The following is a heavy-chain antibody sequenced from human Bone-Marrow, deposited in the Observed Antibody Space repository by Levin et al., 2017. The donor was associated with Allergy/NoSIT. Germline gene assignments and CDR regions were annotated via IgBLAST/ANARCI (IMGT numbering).Heavy chain of an antibody. V-gene: IGHV4-39*07. CDR3: AGEVGSGGRTRMVTIPPLFDY. J-gene: IGHJ4*02. D-gene: IGHD2-21*02. CDR1: GCSISSSSNY. CDR2: SYYSGST. Sequence: GSLRLSCTVSGCSISSSSNYWGWLRQPPGTGLEWIGSSYYSGSTYYNPSLKSRVTITVDTSKTQFSLRLSSVAAADTAVYCCAGEVGSGGRTRMVTIPPLFDYWGQGTLVTVSS.